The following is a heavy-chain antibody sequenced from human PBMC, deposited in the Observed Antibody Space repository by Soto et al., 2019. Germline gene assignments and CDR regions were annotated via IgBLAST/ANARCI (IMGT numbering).Heavy chain of an antibody. Sequence: QVQLQESGRGLVKPSETLSLSCTVSGGSLGDVYWTWIRQPPGKDMEWIGYISTTGVTNYNPSLKSRVTMSPDTSKNQFSLNLSSVTAADTAIYFCARHGGDVVRVRDWGQGIQVTVSS. D-gene: IGHD2-21*01. CDR1: GGSLGDVY. V-gene: IGHV4-59*08. J-gene: IGHJ4*02. CDR3: ARHGGDVVRVRD. CDR2: ISTTGVT.